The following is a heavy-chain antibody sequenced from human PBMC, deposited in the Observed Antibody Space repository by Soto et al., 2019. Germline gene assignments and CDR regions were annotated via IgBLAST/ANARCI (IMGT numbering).Heavy chain of an antibody. Sequence: EVQLVESGGGLVQPGGSLRLSCAASGFTFSDHYMDWVRQAPGKGLEWVGRSKNKADSYTTEYAASVKGRFTISRDGSXXXXXXXXXXXXXXXXXXXXXXXXXXGNDFGAAWGQGILVTVSX. V-gene: IGHV3-72*01. J-gene: IGHJ4*02. CDR1: GFTFSDHY. CDR3: XXXXXGNDFGAA. D-gene: IGHD3-16*01. CDR2: SKNKADSYTT.